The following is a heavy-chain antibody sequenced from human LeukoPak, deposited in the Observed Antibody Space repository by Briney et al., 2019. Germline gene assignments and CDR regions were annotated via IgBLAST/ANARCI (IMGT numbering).Heavy chain of an antibody. J-gene: IGHJ4*02. CDR1: GYSISNGYY. Sequence: SETLSLTCTVSGYSISNGYYWGWIRQPPGKGLEWIGNIHHSGTTYYNPSLKSRVTKSLDTSKNQFSLNLSSVTAADTAVYYCARTPYSGSYAYFDYWGQGTLVTVSS. V-gene: IGHV4-38-2*02. CDR3: ARTPYSGSYAYFDY. CDR2: IHHSGTT. D-gene: IGHD1-26*01.